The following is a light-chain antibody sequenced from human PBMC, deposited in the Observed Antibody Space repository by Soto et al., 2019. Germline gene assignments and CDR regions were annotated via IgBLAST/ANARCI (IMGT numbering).Light chain of an antibody. J-gene: IGKJ1*01. CDR2: PAS. Sequence: EIVLTQSPATVSVSPGERATLSCRASESVSDKFAWYQQKPGQAPRLLIYPASARATGIPARFSGSGSGTEFTLTISDLQSEDFAVYYCQQYNNWPPWTFGQGTKVDI. V-gene: IGKV3D-15*01. CDR3: QQYNNWPPWT. CDR1: ESVSDK.